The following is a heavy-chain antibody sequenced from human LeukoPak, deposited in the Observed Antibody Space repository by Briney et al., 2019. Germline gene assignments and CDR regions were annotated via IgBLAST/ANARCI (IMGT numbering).Heavy chain of an antibody. CDR1: GGSISSYY. J-gene: IGHJ4*02. CDR3: ARGTVSGYDFTNYFDY. D-gene: IGHD5-12*01. CDR2: IYYSGST. Sequence: SETLSLTCTVSGGSISSYYWSWIRQPPGKGLEWIGYIYYSGSTNYNPSLKSRVTISVDRSKNQFSLKLSSVTAADTAVYYCARGTVSGYDFTNYFDYWGQGTLVTVSS. V-gene: IGHV4-59*12.